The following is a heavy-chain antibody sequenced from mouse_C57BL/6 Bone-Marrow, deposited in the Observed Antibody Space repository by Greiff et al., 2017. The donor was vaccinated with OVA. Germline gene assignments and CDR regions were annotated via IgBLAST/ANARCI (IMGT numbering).Heavy chain of an antibody. Sequence: DVMLVESGGGLVQPGGSLSLSCAASGFTFTDYYMSWVRQPPGKALEWLGFIRNKANGYTTEYSASVKGRFTISRDNSQSILYLQMNALRAEDSATYYCARYSSYFDYWGQGTTLTVSS. V-gene: IGHV7-3*01. CDR3: ARYSSYFDY. CDR2: IRNKANGYTT. J-gene: IGHJ2*01. CDR1: GFTFTDYY.